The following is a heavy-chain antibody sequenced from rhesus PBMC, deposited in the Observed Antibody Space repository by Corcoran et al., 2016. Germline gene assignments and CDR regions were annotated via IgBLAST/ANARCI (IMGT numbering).Heavy chain of an antibody. D-gene: IGHD1-1*01. CDR2: TGGSGGNT. V-gene: IGHV3-103*01. J-gene: IGHJ4*01. Sequence: EVQLVESGCGLAKPGGSLSLSFATSGFTFISYTMHGVRQAPGKGLEWVSTGGSGGNTYYADFVKGRFTISRDNSKNTLSLQMNSLRTEDTAVYYSWGGFDFWGQGVLVTVSS. CDR3: WGGFDF. CDR1: GFTFISYT.